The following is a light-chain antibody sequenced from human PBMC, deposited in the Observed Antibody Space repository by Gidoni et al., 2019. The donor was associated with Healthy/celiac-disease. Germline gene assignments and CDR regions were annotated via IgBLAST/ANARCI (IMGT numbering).Light chain of an antibody. Sequence: QSALTQPASVSGSPGQSITISCTGTSSDVGGYNYVSWYQQHPGKAPKLMIYDVSTRPSGVSTRFSGSTSGNTASLTISGLQAEDEADYYCSSYTSSSTLVFGGGTKLTVL. CDR2: DVS. V-gene: IGLV2-14*01. CDR1: SSDVGGYNY. J-gene: IGLJ2*01. CDR3: SSYTSSSTLV.